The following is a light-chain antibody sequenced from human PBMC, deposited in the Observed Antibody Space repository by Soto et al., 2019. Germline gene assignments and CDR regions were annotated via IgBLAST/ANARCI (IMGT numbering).Light chain of an antibody. CDR3: CSFAGSNSWV. CDR2: EAT. V-gene: IGLV2-23*01. J-gene: IGLJ3*02. Sequence: QSALTQPASVSGSPGQSITISCTETSGDVGTYDLVSWYQHHPGAAPKLMVYEATRRPSGISNRFSGSKSGNTASLTISGLQAEDEAAYYCCSFAGSNSWVFGGGTKVTVL. CDR1: SGDVGTYDL.